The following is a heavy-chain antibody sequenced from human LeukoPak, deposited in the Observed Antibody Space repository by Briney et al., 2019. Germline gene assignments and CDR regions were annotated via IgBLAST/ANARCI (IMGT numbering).Heavy chain of an antibody. J-gene: IGHJ4*02. CDR1: GFTFSSCA. CDR3: AKDWGQRGVGASLGH. D-gene: IGHD1-26*01. V-gene: IGHV3-30-3*01. CDR2: ISYDGSNK. Sequence: PGGSLRLSCAASGFTFSSCAMNWVRQAPGKGLEWVSFISYDGSNKVHADSVMGRFTISRDNSKNAVDLQLNSLRDEDTAVYYCAKDWGQRGVGASLGHWGQGTLVIVSS.